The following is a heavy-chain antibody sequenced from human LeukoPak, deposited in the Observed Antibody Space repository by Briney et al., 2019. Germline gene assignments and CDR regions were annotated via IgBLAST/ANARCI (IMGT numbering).Heavy chain of an antibody. D-gene: IGHD6-13*01. CDR1: GLSFSTYW. CDR2: ISSSSSYI. V-gene: IGHV3-21*01. J-gene: IGHJ4*02. Sequence: GGSLRLSCAASGLSFSTYWMHWVRQAPGKGLEWVSSISSSSSYIYYADSVKGRFTISRDNAKNSLYLQMNSLRAEDTAVYYCARDPPIAANPTFDYWGQGTLVTVSS. CDR3: ARDPPIAANPTFDY.